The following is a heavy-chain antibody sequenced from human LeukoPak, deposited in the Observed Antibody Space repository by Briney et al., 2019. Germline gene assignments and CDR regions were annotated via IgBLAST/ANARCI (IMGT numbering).Heavy chain of an antibody. Sequence: TGRSLRLSCAASGFTFSSYGMHWVRQAPGKGLEWVAVISYDGSNKYYADSVKGRFTISRDNSKNTLYLQMNSLRAEDTAVYYCAKARGSIDYWGQETLVTVSS. CDR3: AKARGSIDY. J-gene: IGHJ4*02. CDR1: GFTFSSYG. V-gene: IGHV3-30*18. CDR2: ISYDGSNK. D-gene: IGHD2-15*01.